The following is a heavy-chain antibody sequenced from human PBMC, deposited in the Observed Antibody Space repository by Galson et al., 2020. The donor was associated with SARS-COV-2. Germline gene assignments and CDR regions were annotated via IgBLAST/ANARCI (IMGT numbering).Heavy chain of an antibody. V-gene: IGHV4-59*01. CDR1: GGSIASYY. CDR3: ARGDYSSSHFPYYYMDV. Sequence: SETLSLTCTVSGGSIASYYGSWVRQPPGKGLEWIEYIYYTGSSTKYNPSLSSRVTMSMAASTNQFSLKLSSVTAADTAVYYCARGDYSSSHFPYYYMDVWGKGTTVTVSS. J-gene: IGHJ6*03. D-gene: IGHD6-13*01. CDR2: IYYTGSST.